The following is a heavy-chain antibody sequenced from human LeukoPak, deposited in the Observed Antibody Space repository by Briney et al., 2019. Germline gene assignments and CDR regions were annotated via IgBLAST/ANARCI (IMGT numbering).Heavy chain of an antibody. J-gene: IGHJ4*02. CDR2: IRTSSGGI. CDR3: ARDDSWAFDY. Sequence: PGGSLRLSCAASGFTFSRYSVNWVRQAPRKGLEWVAYIRTSSGGIYYADSVKGRFTISTDTAKNSLYLEMNNLRDGDTAVYYCARDDSWAFDYWGQGTLVTVSS. V-gene: IGHV3-48*02. CDR1: GFTFSRYS. D-gene: IGHD2-21*02.